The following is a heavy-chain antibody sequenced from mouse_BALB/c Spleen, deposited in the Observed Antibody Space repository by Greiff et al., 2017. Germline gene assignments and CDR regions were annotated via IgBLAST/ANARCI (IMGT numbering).Heavy chain of an antibody. J-gene: IGHJ4*01. CDR1: GYTFTSYW. V-gene: IGHV1-69*02. D-gene: IGHD2-3*01. Sequence: QVQLQQSGAELVKPGASVKLSCKASGYTFTSYWMHWVKQRPGQGLEWIGEIDPSDSYTNYNQKFKGKATLTVDKSSSTAYMQLSSLTSEDSAVYYCARWLLPSYAMDYWGQGTSVTVSS. CDR2: IDPSDSYT. CDR3: ARWLLPSYAMDY.